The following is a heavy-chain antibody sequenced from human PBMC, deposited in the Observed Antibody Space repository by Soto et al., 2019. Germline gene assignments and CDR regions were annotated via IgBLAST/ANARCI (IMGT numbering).Heavy chain of an antibody. J-gene: IGHJ4*02. CDR3: AKVGGGPTIAAARFDY. Sequence: EGQMLESGGGLVQPGGSLRLSCAASGFTFGSHAMSWVRQAPGKGLEWVSGISGSGANTYYANSVKGRFTISRDNSKNTLDLQMNTLRAEDTAVYYCAKVGGGPTIAAARFDYWGQGTLVTVSS. V-gene: IGHV3-23*01. CDR2: ISGSGANT. CDR1: GFTFGSHA. D-gene: IGHD6-13*01.